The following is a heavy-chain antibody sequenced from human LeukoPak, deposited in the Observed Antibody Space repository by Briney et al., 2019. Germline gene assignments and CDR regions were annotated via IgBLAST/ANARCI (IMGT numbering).Heavy chain of an antibody. CDR2: INPSGGST. J-gene: IGHJ4*02. CDR3: ARDPGALGYCDSSGYSPSGDY. D-gene: IGHD3-22*01. Sequence: ASVKVSCKASGYTFTSYYMHWVRQAPGQGLGWMGIINPSGGSTSYAQKFQGRVTMTRDMSTSTVYMELSSLRSEDTAVYYCARDPGALGYCDSSGYSPSGDYWGQGTLVTVSS. V-gene: IGHV1-46*01. CDR1: GYTFTSYY.